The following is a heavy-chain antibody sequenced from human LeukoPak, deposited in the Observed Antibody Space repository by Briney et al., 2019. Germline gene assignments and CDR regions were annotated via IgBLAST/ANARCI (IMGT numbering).Heavy chain of an antibody. V-gene: IGHV3-23*01. CDR3: AKDRVGALSTEDY. Sequence: GGSLRLSCAASGFTFSDYWMEWVRQAPGKGLEWVSAISGSGGSTYYADSVKGRFTISRDNSKNTLYLQMNSLRAEDTAVYYWAKDRVGALSTEDYWGQGTLVTVSS. D-gene: IGHD1-26*01. CDR1: GFTFSDYW. J-gene: IGHJ4*02. CDR2: ISGSGGST.